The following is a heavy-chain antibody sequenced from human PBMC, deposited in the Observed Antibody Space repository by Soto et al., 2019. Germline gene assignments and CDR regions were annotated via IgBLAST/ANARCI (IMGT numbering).Heavy chain of an antibody. CDR3: ASLIAAAGPPHSPRYYDGMDV. CDR2: IIPIFGTA. D-gene: IGHD6-13*01. CDR1: GGTFSSYA. Sequence: QVQLVQSGAEVKKPGSSVKVSCKASGGTFSSYAISWVRQAPGQGLEWMGGIIPIFGTADYAQKFQGRVTITADESTSTAYMELSSLRSEDTAVYYCASLIAAAGPPHSPRYYDGMDVWGQGNTVTVSS. V-gene: IGHV1-69*12. J-gene: IGHJ6*02.